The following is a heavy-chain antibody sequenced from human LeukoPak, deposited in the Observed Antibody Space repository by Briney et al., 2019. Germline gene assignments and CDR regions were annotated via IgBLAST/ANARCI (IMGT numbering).Heavy chain of an antibody. CDR2: ISVSGNT. V-gene: IGHV3-23*01. CDR1: GFTLSSYA. J-gene: IGHJ6*03. CDR3: AKGLGRGSWFGELSYYYYMDV. D-gene: IGHD3-10*01. Sequence: PGGSLRLSCAASGFTLSSYALSWVRQGPGKGLEWVSAISVSGNTYHADSVKGRFTISRDSSKNTLYLQMNSLRAEDTAVYYCAKGLGRGSWFGELSYYYYMDVWGKGTTVTISS.